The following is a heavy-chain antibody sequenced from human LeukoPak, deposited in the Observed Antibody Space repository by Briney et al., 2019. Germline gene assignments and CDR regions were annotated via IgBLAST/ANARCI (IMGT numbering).Heavy chain of an antibody. V-gene: IGHV3-30*18. J-gene: IGHJ4*02. CDR1: GFTFSSYG. D-gene: IGHD5-18*01. Sequence: PGGSLRLSCAASGFTFSSYGMHWVRQAPGKGLEWVAVISFDGSDKYYADSVKGRFTISRDNSKNTLCLQMNSLRAEDTAVYYCAKDQRWLDHFDYWGQGTLVTVSS. CDR3: AKDQRWLDHFDY. CDR2: ISFDGSDK.